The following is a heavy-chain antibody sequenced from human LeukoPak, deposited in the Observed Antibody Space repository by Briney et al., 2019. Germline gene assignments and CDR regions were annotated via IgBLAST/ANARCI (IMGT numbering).Heavy chain of an antibody. CDR3: ARDLRL. CDR2: ISSGSNYI. CDR1: GFTFGNYN. V-gene: IGHV3-21*01. Sequence: PGGSLRLSCAASGFTFGNYNMNWVRQAPGKGLEWVSSISSGSNYIYYADSVKGRFTISRDNAKNSLYLQMNSLRADDAAVYYCARDLRLWGQGTLVTVSS. J-gene: IGHJ4*02.